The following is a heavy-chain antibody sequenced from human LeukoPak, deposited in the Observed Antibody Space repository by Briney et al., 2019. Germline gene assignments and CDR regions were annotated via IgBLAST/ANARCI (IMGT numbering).Heavy chain of an antibody. V-gene: IGHV4-59*08. CDR1: GGSISSNY. Sequence: SETLSLTCTVSGGSISSNYWSWIRQPPGKGLESIGYIYYSGSTNYNPSLKSRVTMSVDTSKNQFSLKVGSVTAADTAVYYCTKLVSSGWYYDYWGQGTLVTVSS. J-gene: IGHJ4*02. D-gene: IGHD6-19*01. CDR2: IYYSGST. CDR3: TKLVSSGWYYDY.